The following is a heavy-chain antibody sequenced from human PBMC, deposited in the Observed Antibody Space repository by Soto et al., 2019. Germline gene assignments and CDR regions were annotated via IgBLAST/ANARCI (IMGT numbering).Heavy chain of an antibody. J-gene: IGHJ4*02. CDR2: ISYDGSNK. D-gene: IGHD1-20*01. CDR3: ARDITGPYDPLDY. Sequence: QVQLVESGGGVVQPGRSLRLSCAASGFTFSSYAMHWVRQAPGKGLEWVAVISYDGSNKYYADSVKGRFTISRDNSKNTLYLQMNSLRAEDTAVYYCARDITGPYDPLDYWGQGTLVTVSS. CDR1: GFTFSSYA. V-gene: IGHV3-30-3*01.